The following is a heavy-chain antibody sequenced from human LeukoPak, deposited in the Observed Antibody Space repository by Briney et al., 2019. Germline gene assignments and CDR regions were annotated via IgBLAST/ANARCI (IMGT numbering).Heavy chain of an antibody. V-gene: IGHV4-39*01. D-gene: IGHD2-2*02. CDR1: GGSISSSSYY. J-gene: IGHJ4*02. CDR3: ARLTGYCSSTSCYTRTQFDY. CDR2: IYYSGST. Sequence: PSETLSLTCTVSGGSISSSSYYWGWIRQPPGKGLEWIGSIYYSGSTYYNPSLKSRVTISVDTSKNQFSLKLSSVTAADTAVYYCARLTGYCSSTSCYTRTQFDYWGQGTLVTVSS.